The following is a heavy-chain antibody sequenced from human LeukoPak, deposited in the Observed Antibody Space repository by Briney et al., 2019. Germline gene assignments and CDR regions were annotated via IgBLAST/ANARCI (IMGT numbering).Heavy chain of an antibody. CDR1: GGSLSSYY. CDR2: VYDSEST. J-gene: IGHJ2*01. V-gene: IGHV4-59*01. Sequence: SETLSLTCIVSGGSLSSYYWSWIRQPPGKGLEWIGYVYDSESTNYNPSLKSRVTISVDTSKNQFSLKLNSVTAADTAVYYCARVYYSSSYDYWYFDLGGRGTLVTVSA. D-gene: IGHD6-13*01. CDR3: ARVYYSSSYDYWYFDL.